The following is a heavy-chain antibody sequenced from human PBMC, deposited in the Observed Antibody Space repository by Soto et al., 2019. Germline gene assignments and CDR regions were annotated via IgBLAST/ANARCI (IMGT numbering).Heavy chain of an antibody. CDR3: ARGLGP. CDR2: IYHSGTT. D-gene: IGHD3-10*01. V-gene: IGHV4-30-2*01. CDR1: GGSISSGGYF. Sequence: PSETLSLTCAVSGGSISSGGYFWSWIRQPPGKGLEWIGYIYHSGTTYYNPSLKSRVTISVDRSKNQFSLKLSSVTAADTTVYYCARGLGPWGQGTLVPVSS. J-gene: IGHJ5*02.